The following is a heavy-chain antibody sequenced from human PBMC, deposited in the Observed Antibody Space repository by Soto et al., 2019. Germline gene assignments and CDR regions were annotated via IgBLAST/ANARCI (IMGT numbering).Heavy chain of an antibody. J-gene: IGHJ4*02. CDR3: AKDYEPYSSGWDYFDY. CDR1: GFTFSSYG. D-gene: IGHD6-19*01. Sequence: GGSLRLYCAASGFTFSSYGMHWVRQAPGKGLEWVAVISYDGSNKYYADSVKGRFTISRDNSKNTLYLQMNSLRAEDTAVYYCAKDYEPYSSGWDYFDYWGQGTLVTVSS. CDR2: ISYDGSNK. V-gene: IGHV3-30*18.